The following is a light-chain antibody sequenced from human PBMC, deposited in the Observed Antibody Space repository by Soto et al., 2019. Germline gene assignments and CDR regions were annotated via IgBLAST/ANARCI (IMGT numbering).Light chain of an antibody. CDR2: AES. CDR3: QQSYRTPYT. V-gene: IGKV1-39*01. CDR1: QSISSY. Sequence: DIQMTQSPSSLSASVGDRVTITCRASQSISSYLNWYQQKPGKAPKLLIYAESSLQSGVPSRFSGSGSGTDFPLTISSLQPADFATYYCQQSYRTPYTVGPGTELEIK. J-gene: IGKJ2*01.